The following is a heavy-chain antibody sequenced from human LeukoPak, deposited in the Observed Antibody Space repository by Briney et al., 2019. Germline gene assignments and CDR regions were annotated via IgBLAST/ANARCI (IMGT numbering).Heavy chain of an antibody. J-gene: IGHJ4*02. D-gene: IGHD6-19*01. CDR2: ISSSSTYT. Sequence: GGSLRLSCAASGFTFSSYGMHWVRQAAGKGLEWVSYISSSSTYTKYADSVKGRFTISRDNAKNSLNLQMTSLRAEDTAVYYCARHKFSSAEYDYWGQGTLVTVSS. CDR3: ARHKFSSAEYDY. CDR1: GFTFSSYG. V-gene: IGHV3-21*05.